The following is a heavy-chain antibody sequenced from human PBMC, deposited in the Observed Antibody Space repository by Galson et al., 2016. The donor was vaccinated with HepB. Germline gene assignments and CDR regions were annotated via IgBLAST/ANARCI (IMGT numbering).Heavy chain of an antibody. CDR1: GFTFRSYD. CDR3: AKDGRGSPHEVSIDY. CDR2: ISHDGNTK. V-gene: IGHV3-30*18. Sequence: SLRLSCAASGFTFRSYDMHWVRQAPGKGLEWVAVISHDGNTKSYVHSVRGRFTISRDNSKNTLDLQMNSPRPEDTALYYCAKDGRGSPHEVSIDYWGQGTLVTVSS. D-gene: IGHD1-1*01. J-gene: IGHJ4*02.